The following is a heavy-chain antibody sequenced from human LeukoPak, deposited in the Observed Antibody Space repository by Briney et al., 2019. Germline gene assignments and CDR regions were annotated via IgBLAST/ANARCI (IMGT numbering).Heavy chain of an antibody. D-gene: IGHD6-13*01. J-gene: IGHJ4*02. Sequence: GRFLRLSCAASGFTFSTYAMHWVRQAPGKGLEWVAVISYDGSNTYSADSVKGRFTISRDNSKNTLFLQMNSLRAEDTAVYYCAKDHPQQLVPWYFDYWGQGTLVTVSS. CDR2: ISYDGSNT. V-gene: IGHV3-30-3*01. CDR1: GFTFSTYA. CDR3: AKDHPQQLVPWYFDY.